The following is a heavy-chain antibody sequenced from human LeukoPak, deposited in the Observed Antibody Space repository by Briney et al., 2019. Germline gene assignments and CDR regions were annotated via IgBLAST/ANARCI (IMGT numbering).Heavy chain of an antibody. V-gene: IGHV4-34*01. CDR2: INHSGST. CDR1: GGSFSDYY. CDR3: ARAQQGYSGYDYYWFDS. D-gene: IGHD5-12*01. J-gene: IGHJ5*01. Sequence: SEALSLTCAVYGGSFSDYYWNWIRQPPGKGLEWIGEINHSGSTNYNPSLKSRVTISVDTSKNQFSLKLSSVTAADTAVYYCARAQQGYSGYDYYWFDSWGQGTLVTVPS.